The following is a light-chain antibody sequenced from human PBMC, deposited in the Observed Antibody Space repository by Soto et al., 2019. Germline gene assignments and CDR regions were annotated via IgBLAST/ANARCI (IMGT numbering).Light chain of an antibody. V-gene: IGKV1-39*01. CDR3: QHSYSTRWT. CDR1: QSISSY. Sequence: DIQMTQSPSSLSASVGDRVTITCRASQSISSYLNWFQQKPGKAPKLLIYAASNLQTGVPSRFSGSGSGTDFTLTISSLQPEDFATYYCQHSYSTRWTFGQGTKVEIK. CDR2: AAS. J-gene: IGKJ1*01.